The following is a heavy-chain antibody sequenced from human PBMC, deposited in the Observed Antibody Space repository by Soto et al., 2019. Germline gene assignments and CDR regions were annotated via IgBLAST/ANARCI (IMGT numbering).Heavy chain of an antibody. CDR2: INSDGSST. Sequence: EVQLVESGGGLVQPGGSLRLSCAASGFTFSSYWMHWVRQAPGKGLVWVSRINSDGSSTSYANSVKGRFTISRDNAKNTLYLQMNSLRAEDTAVYYCARGGGLNWYFDLWGRGTLVTVSS. CDR1: GFTFSSYW. V-gene: IGHV3-74*01. D-gene: IGHD3-16*01. J-gene: IGHJ2*01. CDR3: ARGGGLNWYFDL.